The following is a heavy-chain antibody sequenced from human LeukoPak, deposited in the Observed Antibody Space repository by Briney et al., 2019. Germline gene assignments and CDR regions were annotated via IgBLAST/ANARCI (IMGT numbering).Heavy chain of an antibody. D-gene: IGHD3-10*01. CDR3: ARDPNATGGYYGSGRAG. J-gene: IGHJ4*02. CDR1: GFTFSSYW. Sequence: GGSLRLSCAASGFTFSSYWMSWVRQAPGKGLEWVSSISSSSSYIYYADSVKGRFTISRDNAKNSLYLQMNSLRAEDTAVYYCARDPNATGGYYGSGRAGRGQGILVTVSS. V-gene: IGHV3-21*01. CDR2: ISSSSSYI.